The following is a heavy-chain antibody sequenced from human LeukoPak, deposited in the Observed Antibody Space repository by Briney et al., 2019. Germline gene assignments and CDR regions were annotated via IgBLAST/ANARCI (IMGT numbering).Heavy chain of an antibody. V-gene: IGHV6-1*01. CDR3: ATVFSSAYDTSFDY. Sequence: SQTLSLTCAISGDSVSSNSAAWNWIRQSPSRGLEWLGRTYYRSKWYNGYAVSVKSRVTINPDTSKNQFSLQLNSVTPEDTAVYYCATVFSSAYDTSFDYWGQGTLVTVSS. CDR1: GDSVSSNSAA. D-gene: IGHD5-12*01. CDR2: TYYRSKWYN. J-gene: IGHJ4*02.